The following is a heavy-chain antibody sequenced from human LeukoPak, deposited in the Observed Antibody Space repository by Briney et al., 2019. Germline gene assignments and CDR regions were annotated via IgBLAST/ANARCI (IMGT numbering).Heavy chain of an antibody. CDR1: GGSISSYY. CDR3: ARVWGKGSTVTRTSRFNY. J-gene: IGHJ4*02. D-gene: IGHD4-11*01. V-gene: IGHV4-59*01. Sequence: PSETLSLTCTVSGGSISSYYWSWIRQRPGKGLEWIGYIYYSGSTNYNPSLKSRVTISVDTSKNQFSLKLSSVTAADTAVYYCARVWGKGSTVTRTSRFNYWGQGTLVTVSS. CDR2: IYYSGST.